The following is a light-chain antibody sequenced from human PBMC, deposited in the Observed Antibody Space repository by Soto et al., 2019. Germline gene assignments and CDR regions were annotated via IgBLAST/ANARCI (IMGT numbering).Light chain of an antibody. J-gene: IGKJ2*01. V-gene: IGKV3-20*01. CDR2: GAL. Sequence: EIVLTQSPGTLSLSPGETATLSCRASQSVSRSHLAWYQQKPGQAPRLLIYGALNRVTGIPDRFSASGSETDFILTISRLEPEDFAMYYCQQYGSSPPYTFGQGTKLEIK. CDR1: QSVSRSH. CDR3: QQYGSSPPYT.